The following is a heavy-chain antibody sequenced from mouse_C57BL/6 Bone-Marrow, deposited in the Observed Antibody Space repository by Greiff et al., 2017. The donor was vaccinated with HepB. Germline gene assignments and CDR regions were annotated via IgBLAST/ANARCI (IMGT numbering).Heavy chain of an antibody. CDR1: GYTFTDYY. V-gene: IGHV1-19*01. D-gene: IGHD1-1*01. Sequence: DVQLQESGPVLVKPGASVKMSCKASGYTFTDYYMNWVKQSHGKSLEWIGVINPYNGGTSYNQKFKGKATLTVDKSSSTAYMELNSLTSEDSAVYYCASITTVVADYFDYWGQGTTLTVSS. CDR3: ASITTVVADYFDY. J-gene: IGHJ2*01. CDR2: INPYNGGT.